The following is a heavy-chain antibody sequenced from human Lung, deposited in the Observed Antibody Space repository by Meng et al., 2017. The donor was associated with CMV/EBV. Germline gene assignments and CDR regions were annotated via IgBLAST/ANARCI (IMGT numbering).Heavy chain of an antibody. CDR2: ISGSGGST. CDR3: ARGGPVAGKNWFAR. V-gene: IGHV3-23*01. D-gene: IGHD6-19*01. J-gene: IGHJ5*02. Sequence: GGSLRLSCVASGLTFSSHPMTWVRQAPGKGLEWVSSISGSGGSTYSADSVQGRFTISRDNSKNTLYLQMSALRDEDTALYYCARGGPVAGKNWFARWGQGNLV. CDR1: GLTFSSHP.